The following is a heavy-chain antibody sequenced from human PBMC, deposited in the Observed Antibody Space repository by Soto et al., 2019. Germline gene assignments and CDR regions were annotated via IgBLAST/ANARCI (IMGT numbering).Heavy chain of an antibody. J-gene: IGHJ3*02. CDR2: ISSSSSCI. CDR3: ARARLGIDAFDI. CDR1: GFTFSSYS. V-gene: IGHV3-21*01. D-gene: IGHD7-27*01. Sequence: GGPLRLSCAASGFTFSSYSMNWVRQAPGKGLEWVSSISSSSSCIYYADSVKGRFTISRDNAKNSLYLQMNSLRAEDTAVYYCARARLGIDAFDIWGQGTMVTVSS.